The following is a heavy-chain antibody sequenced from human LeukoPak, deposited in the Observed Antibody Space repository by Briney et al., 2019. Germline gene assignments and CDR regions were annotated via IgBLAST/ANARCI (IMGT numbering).Heavy chain of an antibody. D-gene: IGHD3-9*01. Sequence: PGGSLRLSCAASGFTFSSYAMSWVRQAPGKGLEWVSAISGSGGSTYYADSVKGRFTISRDNSKNTLYLQINSLRAEDTAVYYCAKSDYDIGLQDYWGQGTLVTVSS. V-gene: IGHV3-23*01. CDR2: ISGSGGST. CDR1: GFTFSSYA. CDR3: AKSDYDIGLQDY. J-gene: IGHJ4*02.